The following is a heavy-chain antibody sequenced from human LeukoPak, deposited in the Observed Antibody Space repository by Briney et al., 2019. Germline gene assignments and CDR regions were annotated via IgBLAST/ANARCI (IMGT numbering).Heavy chain of an antibody. J-gene: IGHJ4*02. V-gene: IGHV4-34*01. CDR1: GGSFSGYY. Sequence: SETLSLTCAVHGGSFSGYYWSWIRQLPGKGLEWIGEINHSGSTNYNPSLKSRVTISVDTSKNQFSLKLSSVTAADTAVYYCARGGPDIVIVPAAQIPDYYFDYWGQGTLVIVSS. CDR2: INHSGST. D-gene: IGHD2-2*01. CDR3: ARGGPDIVIVPAAQIPDYYFDY.